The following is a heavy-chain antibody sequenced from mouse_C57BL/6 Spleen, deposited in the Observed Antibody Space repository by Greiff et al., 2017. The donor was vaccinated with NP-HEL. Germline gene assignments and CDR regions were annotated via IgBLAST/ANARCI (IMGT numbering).Heavy chain of an antibody. D-gene: IGHD2-5*01. CDR2: FYPGSGSI. V-gene: IGHV1-62-2*01. J-gene: IGHJ3*01. CDR1: GYTFTEYT. Sequence: QVQLKESGAELVKPGASVKLSCKASGYTFTEYTIHWVKQRSGQGLEWIGWFYPGSGSIKYNEKFKDKATLTADKSSSTVYMELSRLTSEDSAVYFCARHEGPHYYSNPAWFAYWGQGTLVTVSA. CDR3: ARHEGPHYYSNPAWFAY.